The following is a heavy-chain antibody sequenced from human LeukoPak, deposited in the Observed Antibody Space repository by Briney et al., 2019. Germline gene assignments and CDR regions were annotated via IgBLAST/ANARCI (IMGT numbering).Heavy chain of an antibody. D-gene: IGHD4-17*01. V-gene: IGHV4-4*07. Sequence: SETLSLTCTVSGGSISSYYWSWIRQPAGKGLEWIGRIYTSGSTNYNPSLKSRVTMSVDTSKNQFSLKLSSVTAADTAVYYCARDRGVRRTTLVAFDIWGQGTMVTVSS. J-gene: IGHJ3*02. CDR3: ARDRGVRRTTLVAFDI. CDR2: IYTSGST. CDR1: GGSISSYY.